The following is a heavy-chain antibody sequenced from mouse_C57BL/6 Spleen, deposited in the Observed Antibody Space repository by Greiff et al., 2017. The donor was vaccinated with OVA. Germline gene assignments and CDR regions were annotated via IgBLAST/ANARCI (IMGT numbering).Heavy chain of an antibody. CDR2: INPNNGGT. CDR1: GYTFTDYN. Sequence: VQLQQSGPELVKPGASVKIPCKASGYTFTDYNMDWVKQSHGKSLEWIGDINPNNGGTIYNQKFKGKATLTVDKSSSTAYMELRSLTSEDTAVYYCARKGTTVVKWYFDVWGTGTTVTVSS. CDR3: ARKGTTVVKWYFDV. J-gene: IGHJ1*03. D-gene: IGHD1-1*01. V-gene: IGHV1-18*01.